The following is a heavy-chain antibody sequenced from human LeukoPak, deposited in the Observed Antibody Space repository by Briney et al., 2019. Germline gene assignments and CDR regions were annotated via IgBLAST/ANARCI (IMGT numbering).Heavy chain of an antibody. V-gene: IGHV4-39*01. CDR2: IYYSGST. D-gene: IGHD4-17*01. CDR3: ARVDYGDAFPDY. J-gene: IGHJ4*02. Sequence: PSETLSLTCTVSGGSIRKSTYYWGWIRQPPGKGLEWIGTIYYSGSTYYKPSLKTRVTISVDTSKNQFSLRLSSVTAADTAVYYCARVDYGDAFPDYWGQGTLVTVSS. CDR1: GGSIRKSTYY.